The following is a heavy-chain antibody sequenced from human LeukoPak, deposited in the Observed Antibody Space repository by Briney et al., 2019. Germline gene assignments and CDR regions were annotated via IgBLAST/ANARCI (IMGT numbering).Heavy chain of an antibody. CDR2: ISHDGSKK. D-gene: IGHD3-22*01. CDR1: GFSFSSFG. J-gene: IGHJ4*02. Sequence: GGSLRLSCAASGFSFSSFGMHWVRQAPGKGLEWVAVISHDGSKKDFTDSLKGRFTISRDNSESTLYLQMNSLRAEDTAVYYCARDFYDSSGYYQVNYWGQGTLVTVSS. V-gene: IGHV3-30*03. CDR3: ARDFYDSSGYYQVNY.